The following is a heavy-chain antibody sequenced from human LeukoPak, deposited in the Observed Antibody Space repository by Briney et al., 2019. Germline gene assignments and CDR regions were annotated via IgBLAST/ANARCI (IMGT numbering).Heavy chain of an antibody. Sequence: PSETLSLTCGVYGGSFSGCHWGWIRQPPGKGLEWIGEINHSGSTNYNPSLKSRVTISVDTSKNQFSLKLSSVTAADTAVYYCARMGDGSGSYFDAVRALGYWGQGTRVTVSS. V-gene: IGHV4-34*01. CDR3: ARMGDGSGSYFDAVRALGY. D-gene: IGHD3-10*01. CDR1: GGSFSGCH. J-gene: IGHJ4*02. CDR2: INHSGST.